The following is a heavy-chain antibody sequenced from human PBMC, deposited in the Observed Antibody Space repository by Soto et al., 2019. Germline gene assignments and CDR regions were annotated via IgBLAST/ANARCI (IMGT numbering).Heavy chain of an antibody. D-gene: IGHD3-3*01. CDR3: AVDSVGNLDH. J-gene: IGHJ4*02. CDR2: ISYDGSDY. Sequence: QVQLVESGGGVVQPGRSLRLSCAASGLTFSRYAMQWVRQAPDKGLEWVAVISYDGSDYYYAESVKGRFTISRDNSKNTLYLQVNSLRPEDTAVYYCAVDSVGNLDHWGQGALVIVSS. CDR1: GLTFSRYA. V-gene: IGHV3-30*04.